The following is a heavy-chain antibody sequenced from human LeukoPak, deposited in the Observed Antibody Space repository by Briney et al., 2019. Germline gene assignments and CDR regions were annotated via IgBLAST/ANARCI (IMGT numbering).Heavy chain of an antibody. CDR2: INSDGSSI. Sequence: SGGSLRLSCAASGFTFSSYWMHWVRQAPGKGLVWVSRINSDGSSISYADSVKGRFTISRDNAKKSLYLQINTLRAEGTAVYYCVRGPHIAATSYWGQGTLVTVSS. J-gene: IGHJ4*02. V-gene: IGHV3-74*01. CDR3: VRGPHIAATSY. D-gene: IGHD6-25*01. CDR1: GFTFSSYW.